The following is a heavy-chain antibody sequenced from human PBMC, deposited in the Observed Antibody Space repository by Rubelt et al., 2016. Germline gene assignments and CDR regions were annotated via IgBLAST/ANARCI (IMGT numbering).Heavy chain of an antibody. V-gene: IGHV3-7*04. CDR2: IKSDGSEK. Sequence: EVQLVDSGGAVVQPGGSLRLSCAASGFTFNQNWMSWVRQAPGKGLEWVADIKSDGSEKYYVDSVKGRFTISRDDPKNSVYLRRAGLGAEDTAVYYCARGHYGRDYWGQGTLVTVSS. CDR1: GFTFNQNW. CDR3: ARGHYGRDY. J-gene: IGHJ4*02. D-gene: IGHD3-16*01.